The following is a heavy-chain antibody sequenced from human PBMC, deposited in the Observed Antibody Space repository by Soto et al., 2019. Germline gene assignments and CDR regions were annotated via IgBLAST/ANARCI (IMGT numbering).Heavy chain of an antibody. D-gene: IGHD3-10*01. CDR1: GFTFDDYA. V-gene: IGHV3-9*01. Sequence: PGGSLRLSCAASGFTFDDYAMDWVRQAPGKGLEWVSGISWNSGNIGYADSVKGRFTISRDNAKNSLYLQMNSLRAEDTALYYCAKDMSGGSGSGIDYWGQGTLVTVSS. CDR3: AKDMSGGSGSGIDY. J-gene: IGHJ4*02. CDR2: ISWNSGNI.